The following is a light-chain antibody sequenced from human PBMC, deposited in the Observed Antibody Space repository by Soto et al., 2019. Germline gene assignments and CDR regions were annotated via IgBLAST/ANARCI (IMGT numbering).Light chain of an antibody. Sequence: EIVLTQSPGTLSLSPGERATLSCRASQSVTSNYLAWYQQKPGQAPRLLIYGASNRVTGIPDRFSGSGSGTDFTLTISRLEPEDFAVYYCHQYGSSPTYTFGQGTKVDIK. CDR3: HQYGSSPTYT. CDR1: QSVTSNY. V-gene: IGKV3-20*01. CDR2: GAS. J-gene: IGKJ2*01.